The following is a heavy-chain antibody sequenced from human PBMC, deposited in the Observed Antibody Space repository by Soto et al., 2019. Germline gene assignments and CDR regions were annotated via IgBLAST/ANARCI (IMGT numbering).Heavy chain of an antibody. D-gene: IGHD1-7*01. CDR3: ARVRLITGTIKDNWFDP. J-gene: IGHJ5*02. V-gene: IGHV1-46*01. Sequence: ASVKVSCKASGYTFTSYYMHWVRQSPGQGLEWMGIINPRVGSTSYAQKFQGRVSMTRDTSTSTVYMEVSSLRSEDTAVYYCARVRLITGTIKDNWFDPCGQRSLVTISS. CDR1: GYTFTSYY. CDR2: INPRVGST.